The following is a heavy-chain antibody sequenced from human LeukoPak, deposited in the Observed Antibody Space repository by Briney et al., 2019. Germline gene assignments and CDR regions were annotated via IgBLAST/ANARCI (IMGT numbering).Heavy chain of an antibody. Sequence: GGSLRLSCAASGFTFSNAWMGWVRQAPGKGLEWVGRIKSKTDGGTTDYAAPVKGRFTISRDDSKNTLYLQMNSLKTEDTAVYYCTTDATGVLLWFGELSTGDYWGQGTLVTVSS. CDR2: IKSKTDGGTT. V-gene: IGHV3-15*01. CDR1: GFTFSNAW. CDR3: TTDATGVLLWFGELSTGDY. J-gene: IGHJ4*02. D-gene: IGHD3-10*01.